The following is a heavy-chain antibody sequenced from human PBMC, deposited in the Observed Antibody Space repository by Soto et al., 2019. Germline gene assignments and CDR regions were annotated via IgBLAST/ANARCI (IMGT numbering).Heavy chain of an antibody. Sequence: SLRLSCASSGFTFSSYSMNWVRQAPGKGLEWVSSISSSSSYIYYADSVKGRFTISRDNAKNSLYLQMNSLRAEDTAVYYCARDSDLAPVDYWGQGTLVTVSS. CDR1: GFTFSSYS. CDR2: ISSSSSYI. J-gene: IGHJ4*02. V-gene: IGHV3-21*01. CDR3: ARDSDLAPVDY.